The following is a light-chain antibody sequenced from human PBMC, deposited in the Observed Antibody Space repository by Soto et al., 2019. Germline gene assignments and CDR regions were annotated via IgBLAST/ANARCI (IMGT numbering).Light chain of an antibody. Sequence: DIQMTQSPSTLSASVGDRVTITCRASQSLSTWLAWYQQKPGKAPKLLIYDASDLESGVPSRFSGSGSGTEFALTIRSLQPDDFATYYCHQYYTYSTFGQGTKVDI. CDR3: HQYYTYST. CDR1: QSLSTW. J-gene: IGKJ1*01. CDR2: DAS. V-gene: IGKV1-5*01.